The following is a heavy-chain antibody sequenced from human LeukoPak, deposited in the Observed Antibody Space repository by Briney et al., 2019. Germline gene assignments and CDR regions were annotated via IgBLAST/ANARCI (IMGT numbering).Heavy chain of an antibody. D-gene: IGHD5-18*01. CDR1: GGSISSSSYF. CDR2: IYYSGST. V-gene: IGHV4-39*06. Sequence: PSETLSLTCTVSGGSISSSSYFWGWLRQPPGKGLQWIGSIYYSGSTYYNPSLKSRVTISIDTSKNQFLLKLSSVTAADTAVYYCARGFAQGGYSYDDAFDIWGQGTMVTVSS. J-gene: IGHJ3*02. CDR3: ARGFAQGGYSYDDAFDI.